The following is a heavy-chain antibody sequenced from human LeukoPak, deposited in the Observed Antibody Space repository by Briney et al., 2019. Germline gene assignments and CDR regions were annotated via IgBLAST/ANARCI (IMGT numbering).Heavy chain of an antibody. CDR2: ISGSGGST. Sequence: PGGSLRLSCAASGFTFSSYAMSWVRQAPGKGLEWVSAISGSGGSTYYADSVKGRFTISRGNSKNPLYLQMNSLRAEDTAVYYCAKDEYSSSRPGDYFDYWGQGTLVTVSS. CDR3: AKDEYSSSRPGDYFDY. J-gene: IGHJ4*02. V-gene: IGHV3-23*01. D-gene: IGHD6-6*01. CDR1: GFTFSSYA.